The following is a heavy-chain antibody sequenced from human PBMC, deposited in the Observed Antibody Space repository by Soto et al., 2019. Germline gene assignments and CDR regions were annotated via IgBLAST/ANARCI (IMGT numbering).Heavy chain of an antibody. CDR2: INHSGST. D-gene: IGHD5-18*01. J-gene: IGHJ4*02. Sequence: SETLSLTCAVYGGSFSGYYWSWIRQPPGKGLEWIGEINHSGSTNYNPSLKSRVTISVDTSKNQFSLKLSSVTAADTAVYHCARGARGLRGYSYGFDYWGQGTLVTVSS. CDR1: GGSFSGYY. CDR3: ARGARGLRGYSYGFDY. V-gene: IGHV4-34*01.